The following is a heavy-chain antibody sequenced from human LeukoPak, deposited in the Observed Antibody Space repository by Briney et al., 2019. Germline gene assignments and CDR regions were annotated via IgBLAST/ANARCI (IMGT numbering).Heavy chain of an antibody. J-gene: IGHJ5*02. CDR3: AKTPAYSSSWYPWFDP. D-gene: IGHD6-13*01. CDR1: GFTFSSYA. CDR2: ISGSGGST. V-gene: IGHV3-23*01. Sequence: GGSLRLSCAASGFTFSSYAMSWVRQAPGKGLEWVSAISGSGGSTYYADSVKGRFTISRDNSKNTLYLQMNSLRAEDTAVYYCAKTPAYSSSWYPWFDPWGQGTLVTVSP.